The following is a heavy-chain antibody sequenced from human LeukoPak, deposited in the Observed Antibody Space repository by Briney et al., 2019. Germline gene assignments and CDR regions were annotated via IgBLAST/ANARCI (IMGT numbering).Heavy chain of an antibody. D-gene: IGHD6-13*01. CDR2: ISSSGSTI. Sequence: PGGSLRLSCAASGFTFSSYSMNWVRQAPGKGLEWVSYISSSGSTIYYADSVKGRFTISRDNAKNSLYLQMNSLRAEDTAVYYCARYDIAAAGPYFDYWGQGTLVTVSS. CDR3: ARYDIAAAGPYFDY. CDR1: GFTFSSYS. V-gene: IGHV3-48*04. J-gene: IGHJ4*02.